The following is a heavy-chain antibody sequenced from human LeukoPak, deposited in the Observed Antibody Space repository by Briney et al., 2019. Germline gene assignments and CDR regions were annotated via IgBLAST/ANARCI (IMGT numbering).Heavy chain of an antibody. CDR3: ARHYYGDYPNLYYFDY. J-gene: IGHJ4*02. Sequence: SETLSLTCTVSGGSISSSSYYWGWIRQPPGKGLEWIGSIYYSGSTNYNPSLKSRVTISVDTSKNQFSLKLSSVTAADTAVYYCARHYYGDYPNLYYFDYWGQGILVTVSS. D-gene: IGHD4-17*01. CDR1: GGSISSSSYY. CDR2: IYYSGST. V-gene: IGHV4-39*01.